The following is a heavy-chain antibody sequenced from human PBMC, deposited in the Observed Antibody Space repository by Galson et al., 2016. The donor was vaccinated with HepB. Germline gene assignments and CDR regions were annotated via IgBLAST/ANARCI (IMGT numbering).Heavy chain of an antibody. CDR3: ARVVVAATNWFDA. CDR1: GESFNAYY. Sequence: SETLSLTCGVHGESFNAYYWSWIRQTPGKGLEWTGEINHSGFTKNNPSLKSRVTISVDTSKNQFSLRLNSMTAADTGVYYCARVVVAATNWFDAWGQGTLVTVSS. CDR2: INHSGFT. J-gene: IGHJ5*02. D-gene: IGHD2-15*01. V-gene: IGHV4-34*01.